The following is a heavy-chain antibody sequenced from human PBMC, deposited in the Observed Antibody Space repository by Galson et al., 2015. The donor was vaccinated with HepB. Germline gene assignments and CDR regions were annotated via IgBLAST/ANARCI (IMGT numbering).Heavy chain of an antibody. CDR1: GFTFSSYS. J-gene: IGHJ4*02. CDR2: ISSSSSYI. Sequence: SLRLSCAASGFTFSSYSMSWVRQAPGKGLEWVSSISSSSSYIYYADSVKGRFTISRDNAKNSLYLQMNSLRAEDTAVYYCARDPSGSGSYYIPYYFDYWGQGTLVTASS. D-gene: IGHD3-10*01. V-gene: IGHV3-21*01. CDR3: ARDPSGSGSYYIPYYFDY.